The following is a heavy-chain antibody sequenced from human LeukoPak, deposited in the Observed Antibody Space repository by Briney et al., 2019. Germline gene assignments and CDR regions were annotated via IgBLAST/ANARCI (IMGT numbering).Heavy chain of an antibody. J-gene: IGHJ4*02. CDR3: AKDRSSGWYDY. V-gene: IGHV3-23*01. D-gene: IGHD6-19*01. CDR1: GFTFSSYA. Sequence: GGSLRLSCVASGFTFSSYAMSWVRQAPGKGLEWVSGISGSGGGTYYADSVKGRFTISGDNSKDTLYLKMNSLRAEDTAVYYCAKDRSSGWYDYWGQGTLVIVSS. CDR2: ISGSGGGT.